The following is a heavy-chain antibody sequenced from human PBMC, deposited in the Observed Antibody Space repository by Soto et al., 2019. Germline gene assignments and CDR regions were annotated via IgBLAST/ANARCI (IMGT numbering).Heavy chain of an antibody. CDR2: IRSKAYGGTT. CDR1: GFTFGDYA. V-gene: IGHV3-49*03. J-gene: IGHJ4*02. D-gene: IGHD3-3*01. Sequence: LRLSCTASGFTFGDYAMSWFRQTPGKGLEWVGFIRSKAYGGTTEYAASVKGRFTISRDDSKSIAYLQMNSLKTEDTAVYYCTRGHWSDFWSGFPLDYWGQGTLVTVSS. CDR3: TRGHWSDFWSGFPLDY.